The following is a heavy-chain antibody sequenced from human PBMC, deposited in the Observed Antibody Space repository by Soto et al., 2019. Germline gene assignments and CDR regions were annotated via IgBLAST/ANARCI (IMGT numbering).Heavy chain of an antibody. Sequence: QVQLVQSGAEVKKPGSSVKVSCKASGGTFSSYAISWVRQAPGQGLEWMGGIIPIFGTVNYAQKFQGRVTITADKSTSTAYMELSSLRSEDTAVYYCARDKETRTGQQLAAFDIWGQGTMVTVSS. CDR3: ARDKETRTGQQLAAFDI. V-gene: IGHV1-69*06. CDR2: IIPIFGTV. D-gene: IGHD6-13*01. J-gene: IGHJ3*02. CDR1: GGTFSSYA.